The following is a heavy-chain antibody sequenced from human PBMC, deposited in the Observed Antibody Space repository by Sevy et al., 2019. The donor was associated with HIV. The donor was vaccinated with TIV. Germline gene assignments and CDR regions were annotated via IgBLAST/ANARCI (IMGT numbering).Heavy chain of an antibody. CDR1: GFIFSTDW. V-gene: IGHV3-74*01. Sequence: GGSLRLSCVASGFIFSTDWMHWVRQAPGKGLVWVSRIDTDGSDTRYADSVKGRFTISRDNAKNTLYLQMNSLRAEDTAVYYCVRDRPGPIHYLDVWGKGTTVTVSS. CDR2: IDTDGSDT. J-gene: IGHJ6*03. CDR3: VRDRPGPIHYLDV.